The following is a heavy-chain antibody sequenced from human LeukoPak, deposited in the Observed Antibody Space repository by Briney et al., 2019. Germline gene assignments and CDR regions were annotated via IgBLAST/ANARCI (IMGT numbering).Heavy chain of an antibody. CDR1: GYTFTSFG. CDR3: ARTSTTYYYGSGSHFDY. J-gene: IGHJ4*02. D-gene: IGHD3-10*01. CDR2: ISAYNGNT. V-gene: IGHV1-18*01. Sequence: GASVNVSCKASGYTFTSFGITWVRQAPEQGLEWMGWISAYNGNTHYAQYLEGRVTMTTDTSTSTAYMELRSLRSDGTAVYYCARTSTTYYYGSGSHFDYWGQGTLVTVSS.